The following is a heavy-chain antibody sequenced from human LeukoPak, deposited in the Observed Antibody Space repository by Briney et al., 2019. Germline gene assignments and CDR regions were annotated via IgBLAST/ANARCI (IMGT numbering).Heavy chain of an antibody. CDR2: IYHSGST. J-gene: IGHJ5*02. V-gene: IGHV4-39*07. CDR3: ARDLYDILTGYYSWFDP. CDR1: GGSISSSSYY. Sequence: SETLSLTCTVSGGSISSSSYYWGWIRQPPGKGLEWIGSIYHSGSTYYNPSLKSRVTISVDTSKNQFSLKLSSVTAADTAVYYCARDLYDILTGYYSWFDPWGQGTLVTVSS. D-gene: IGHD3-9*01.